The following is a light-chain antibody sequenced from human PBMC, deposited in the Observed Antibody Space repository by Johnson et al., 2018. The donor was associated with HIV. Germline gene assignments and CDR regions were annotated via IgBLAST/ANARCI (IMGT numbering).Light chain of an antibody. CDR2: DNN. CDR3: GTWDSSLSAYV. J-gene: IGLJ1*01. CDR1: SSNIGNNY. Sequence: QSVLTQPPSVSAAPGQKVTISCSGSSSNIGNNYVSWYQQFPGTAPKLLIYDNNKRPSGIPDRFSGSKSGTSATLCITGLQTGDEADYYCGTWDSSLSAYVFGTGTKVTVL. V-gene: IGLV1-51*01.